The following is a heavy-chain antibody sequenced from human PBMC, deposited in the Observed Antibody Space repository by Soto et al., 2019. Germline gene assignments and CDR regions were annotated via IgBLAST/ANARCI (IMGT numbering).Heavy chain of an antibody. CDR3: AKVGGLDFDWLSV. CDR2: ISHDGTNK. V-gene: IGHV3-30*18. D-gene: IGHD3-9*01. Sequence: GGSLRLSCAASGFTFSTYAMHWVRQAPGKGLEWVAVISHDGTNKYYADSVKGRFTISRDISKNTLYLQMNSLRAEDTAVYYCAKVGGLDFDWLSVWGQGTLVTVSS. CDR1: GFTFSTYA. J-gene: IGHJ4*02.